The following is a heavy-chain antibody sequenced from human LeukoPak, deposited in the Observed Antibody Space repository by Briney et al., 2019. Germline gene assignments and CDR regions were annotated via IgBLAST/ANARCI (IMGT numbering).Heavy chain of an antibody. J-gene: IGHJ4*02. Sequence: GGSLRLSCAASGFSFSTFSMNWVRQAPGKGLEWVSYISSSSSTIYYADSVKGRFTISRDNAKNSLYLQMNSLRDEDTAVYYCARLGTQGATVVYWGQGTLVTVSS. CDR2: ISSSSSTI. D-gene: IGHD1-26*01. V-gene: IGHV3-48*02. CDR1: GFSFSTFS. CDR3: ARLGTQGATVVY.